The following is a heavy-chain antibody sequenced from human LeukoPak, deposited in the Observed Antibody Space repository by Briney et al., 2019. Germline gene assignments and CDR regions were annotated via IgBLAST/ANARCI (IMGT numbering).Heavy chain of an antibody. D-gene: IGHD6-19*01. Sequence: GGSLRLSCAASGFTSTSHAMNWVRQAPGQGLEWVSVISASGGATHYAESVKGRFIVSRDNSKNTLSLQMNSLRAEDTAVYYCANGAVAGGWYYFDYWGQGTPVAVSS. CDR1: GFTSTSHA. V-gene: IGHV3-23*01. CDR2: ISASGGAT. J-gene: IGHJ4*02. CDR3: ANGAVAGGWYYFDY.